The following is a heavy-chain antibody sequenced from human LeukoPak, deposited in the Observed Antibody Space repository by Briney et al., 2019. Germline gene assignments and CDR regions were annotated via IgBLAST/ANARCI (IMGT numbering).Heavy chain of an antibody. D-gene: IGHD6-19*01. Sequence: ASVRVSGKASGYTFTGYYMHWARQAPGQGLEWMGWINPNSGATNYAQRFQGRVTVTRDTSISTAYMKLSRLTSDDTAVYYCARGGYSSGGSLGFGPWGQGTLVTVSS. J-gene: IGHJ5*02. CDR3: ARGGYSSGGSLGFGP. CDR2: INPNSGAT. CDR1: GYTFTGYY. V-gene: IGHV1-2*02.